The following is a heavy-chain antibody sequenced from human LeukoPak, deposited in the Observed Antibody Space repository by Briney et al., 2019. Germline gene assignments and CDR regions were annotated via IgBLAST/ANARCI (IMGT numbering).Heavy chain of an antibody. Sequence: PSETLSLTCTVSGGSISTSTHYWAWIRQPPGKGLEWIGSMFYRGSTYYNASLKSRVTLSVDTSRNQFSLKLSSVTAADTAVYYCARHGNSAAQTFDYWGQGTLVTVSS. CDR1: GGSISTSTHY. D-gene: IGHD6-13*01. J-gene: IGHJ4*02. V-gene: IGHV4-39*01. CDR3: ARHGNSAAQTFDY. CDR2: MFYRGST.